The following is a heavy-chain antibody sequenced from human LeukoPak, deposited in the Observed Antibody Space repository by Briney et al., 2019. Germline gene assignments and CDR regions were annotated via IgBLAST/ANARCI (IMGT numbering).Heavy chain of an antibody. D-gene: IGHD3-10*01. J-gene: IGHJ6*02. V-gene: IGHV1-8*01. CDR3: AREPSPITMVRGDPMDV. CDR1: GYTFTSFN. CDR2: MDPHSDGT. Sequence: ASVKVSCKASGYTFTSFNIHWVRQAPGQGLEWMGWMDPHSDGTGYAQKFQGRVTMTRDTSIGTAYMELSSLTSEDTAVYYCAREPSPITMVRGDPMDVWGQGTTVTVSS.